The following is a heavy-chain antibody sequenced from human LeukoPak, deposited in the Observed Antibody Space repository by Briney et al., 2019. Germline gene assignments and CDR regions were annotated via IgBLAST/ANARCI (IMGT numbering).Heavy chain of an antibody. CDR1: SYTFTGYY. D-gene: IGHD2-21*01. J-gene: IGHJ3*02. V-gene: IGHV1-2*02. CDR2: VNFNNAGT. Sequence: ASVKVSCKASSYTFTGYYIHWVRQAPGQGLEWMGWVNFNNAGTNNAQKFQGRITMTRDTSLSTVYMELTSLRYDDTAVYFCARVWWNAFDIWGQGTMVTVSS. CDR3: ARVWWNAFDI.